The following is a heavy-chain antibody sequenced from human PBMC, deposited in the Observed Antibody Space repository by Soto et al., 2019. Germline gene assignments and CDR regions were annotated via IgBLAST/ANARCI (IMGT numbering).Heavy chain of an antibody. CDR1: GGTFSSYA. J-gene: IGHJ6*02. CDR3: ARGQLDYSKEVRYYGMDV. D-gene: IGHD4-4*01. Sequence: AASVKVSCKASGGTFSSYAISWVRQAPGQGLEWMGGIIPIFGTANYAQKFQGRVTITADESTSTAYMELSSLRSEDTAVYYCARGQLDYSKEVRYYGMDVWGQGTTVTVSS. CDR2: IIPIFGTA. V-gene: IGHV1-69*13.